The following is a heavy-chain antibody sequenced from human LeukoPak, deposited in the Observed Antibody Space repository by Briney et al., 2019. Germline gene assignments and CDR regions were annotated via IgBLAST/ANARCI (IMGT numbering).Heavy chain of an antibody. V-gene: IGHV1-2*02. CDR1: GYTFTVYY. D-gene: IGHD4-23*01. J-gene: IGHJ4*02. Sequence: ASVTVSFKASGYTFTVYYMHWVRQAPGQGLEWMGWINPNSGGTNYAQKCQGRVTMTRDTSISTAYMELSRLRSDDTAVYYCARGWVHYGGNGRDYWGQGTLVTVSS. CDR2: INPNSGGT. CDR3: ARGWVHYGGNGRDY.